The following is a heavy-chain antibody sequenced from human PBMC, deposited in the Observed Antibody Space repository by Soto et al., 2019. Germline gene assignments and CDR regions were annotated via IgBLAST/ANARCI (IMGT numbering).Heavy chain of an antibody. D-gene: IGHD3-22*01. J-gene: IGHJ6*01. CDR3: ARDRGYYDSSGYYPMNYYYYGMDV. V-gene: IGHV3-21*01. CDR1: GFTFSSYS. Sequence: EVQLVESGGGLVKPGGSLRLSCAASGFTFSSYSMNWVRQAPGKGLEWVSSISSSSSYIYYADSVKGRFTISRDNAKNSLYLQMNSLRAEDTAVYYCARDRGYYDSSGYYPMNYYYYGMDVW. CDR2: ISSSSSYI.